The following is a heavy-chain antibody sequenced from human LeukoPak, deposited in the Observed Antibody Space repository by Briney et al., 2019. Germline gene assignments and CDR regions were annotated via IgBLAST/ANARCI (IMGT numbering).Heavy chain of an antibody. D-gene: IGHD2-2*01. CDR2: IYTSGST. J-gene: IGHJ6*03. CDR1: GGSISSYY. V-gene: IGHV4-4*07. Sequence: SETLSLTCTVSGGSISSYYWSWIWQPAGKGLEWIGRIYTSGSTNYNPSLKSRVTMSVDTSKNQFSLKLSSVTAADTAVYYCARVGNIVVGDYYYMDVWGKGTTVTVSS. CDR3: ARVGNIVVGDYYYMDV.